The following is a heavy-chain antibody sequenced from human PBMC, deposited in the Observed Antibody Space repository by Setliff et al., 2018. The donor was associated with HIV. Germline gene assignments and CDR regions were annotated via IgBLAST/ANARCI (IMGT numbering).Heavy chain of an antibody. J-gene: IGHJ3*02. CDR3: AHRLATMIEGDAFDI. CDR2: IYWDDDK. Sequence: ASGPTLVNPTQTLTLTCTFSGFSLTTSGVGVGWIRQPPGMALEWLALIYWDDDKRYNPSLKSRLTITKDTSKNQVILTMTNMDPLEAGTYYCAHRLATMIEGDAFDIWGQGTMVTVSS. D-gene: IGHD5-12*01. CDR1: GFSLTTSGVG. V-gene: IGHV2-5*02.